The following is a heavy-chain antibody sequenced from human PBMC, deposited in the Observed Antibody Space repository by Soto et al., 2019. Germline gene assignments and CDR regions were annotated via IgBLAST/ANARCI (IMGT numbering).Heavy chain of an antibody. CDR1: GGAISSYY. V-gene: IGHV4-59*01. Sequence: SETLSLTCTVSGGAISSYYWSWIRQPPGKGLEWIGYIYYSGSTNYNPSLKSRVTISVDTSKNQFSLKLSSVTAADTAVYYCARGRLSSGSNYWGQGTLVIVSS. D-gene: IGHD3-22*01. J-gene: IGHJ4*02. CDR3: ARGRLSSGSNY. CDR2: IYYSGST.